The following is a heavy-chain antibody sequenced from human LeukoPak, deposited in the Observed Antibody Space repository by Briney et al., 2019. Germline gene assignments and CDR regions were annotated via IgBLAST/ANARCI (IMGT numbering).Heavy chain of an antibody. CDR3: AGLYCSSTSCYGAFDP. CDR2: IYYSGST. Sequence: SETLSLTCTVSGGSISSYYWSWIRQPPGKGLEWIGYIYYSGSTNYNPSLKSRVTISVDTYKNQFSLKLSSVTAADTAVYYCAGLYCSSTSCYGAFDPWGQGTLVTVSS. D-gene: IGHD2-2*01. V-gene: IGHV4-59*01. CDR1: GGSISSYY. J-gene: IGHJ5*02.